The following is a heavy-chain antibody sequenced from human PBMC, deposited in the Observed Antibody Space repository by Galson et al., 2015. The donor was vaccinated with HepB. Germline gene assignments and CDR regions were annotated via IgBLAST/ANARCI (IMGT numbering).Heavy chain of an antibody. CDR2: VIPIFGTA. CDR1: GGTFSSYA. Sequence: SVKVSCKASGGTFSSYAISWVRQAPGQGLEWMGGVIPIFGTANYAQKFQGRVTITADESTSTAYMELSSLRSEDTAVYYCARDRPRDRAFDIWGQGTMVTVSS. J-gene: IGHJ3*02. V-gene: IGHV1-69*13. CDR3: ARDRPRDRAFDI.